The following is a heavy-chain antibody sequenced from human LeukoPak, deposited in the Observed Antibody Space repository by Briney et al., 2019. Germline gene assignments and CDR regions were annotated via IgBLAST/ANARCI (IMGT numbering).Heavy chain of an antibody. Sequence: GGSLRLSCAASGFIFRDYYMSRIRQAPGKGLEWVSYISHSSSTIYYADSVRGRFTISRDNAKSSLYLQMNSLRVEDTAVYFCARDYLWGSSNDYWGQGTLVTVSS. CDR3: ARDYLWGSSNDY. D-gene: IGHD3-16*01. CDR2: ISHSSSTI. V-gene: IGHV3-11*04. CDR1: GFIFRDYY. J-gene: IGHJ4*02.